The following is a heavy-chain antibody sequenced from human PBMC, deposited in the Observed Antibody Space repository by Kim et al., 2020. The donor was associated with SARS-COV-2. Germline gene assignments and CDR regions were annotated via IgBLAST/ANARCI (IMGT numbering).Heavy chain of an antibody. V-gene: IGHV3-30*18. D-gene: IGHD5-12*01. Sequence: GGSLRLSCAASGFTFSTYGMHWVRQAPGKGLEWVAVISYDGSNKYYADSVKGRFTISRDNSKNTLYLQMNSLRAEDTAVYYCAKPVRSVRGYDTLDYW. CDR3: AKPVRSVRGYDTLDY. CDR2: ISYDGSNK. J-gene: IGHJ4*01. CDR1: GFTFSTYG.